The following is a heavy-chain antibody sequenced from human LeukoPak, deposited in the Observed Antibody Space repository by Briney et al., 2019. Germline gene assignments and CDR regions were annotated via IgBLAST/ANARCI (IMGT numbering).Heavy chain of an antibody. CDR2: INPNSGGT. J-gene: IGHJ4*02. CDR3: ARIGAVADYYFDY. D-gene: IGHD6-19*01. Sequence: ASVKVSCKASGYTLTGYYMHWVQQAPGQGLEWMGWINPNSGGTNYAQKFQGRVTMTRDTSISTAYMELSRLRSDGTAVYFCARIGAVADYYFDYWGQGTLVTVSS. CDR1: GYTLTGYY. V-gene: IGHV1-2*02.